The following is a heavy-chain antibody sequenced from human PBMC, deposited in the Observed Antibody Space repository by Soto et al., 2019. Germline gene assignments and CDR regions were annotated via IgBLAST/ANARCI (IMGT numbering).Heavy chain of an antibody. CDR1: GGSISSYY. V-gene: IGHV4-59*08. Sequence: SETLSLTCTVSGGSISSYYWSWIRQPPGKGLEWIGYIYYSGSTNYNPSLKSRVTISVDTSKNQFSLKLSSVTAADTAVYYCASSRQRDYDFWSGYYSLDYWGQGTLVTVSS. CDR2: IYYSGST. CDR3: ASSRQRDYDFWSGYYSLDY. D-gene: IGHD3-3*01. J-gene: IGHJ4*02.